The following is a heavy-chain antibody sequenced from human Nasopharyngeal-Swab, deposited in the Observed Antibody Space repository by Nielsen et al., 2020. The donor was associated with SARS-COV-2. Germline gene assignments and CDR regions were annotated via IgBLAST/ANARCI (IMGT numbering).Heavy chain of an antibody. CDR1: GFTFSSYD. V-gene: IGHV3-13*01. Sequence: GGSLRLSCAASGFTFSSYDMHWVRQAPGKGLEWVSAIGTAGDTYYPGSVKGRFTISRENAKNSLYLQMNSLRAGDTAVYYCARGARSYDSSGHSAFDIWGQGTMVTVSS. J-gene: IGHJ3*02. CDR2: IGTAGDT. CDR3: ARGARSYDSSGHSAFDI. D-gene: IGHD3-22*01.